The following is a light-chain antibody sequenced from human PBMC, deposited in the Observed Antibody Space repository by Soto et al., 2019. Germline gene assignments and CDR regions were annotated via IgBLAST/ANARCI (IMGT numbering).Light chain of an antibody. J-gene: IGLJ2*01. V-gene: IGLV2-8*01. CDR2: EVS. CDR3: CSYAGSYTYVV. Sequence: QSALTQPPSASGSPGQSVTISCTGTSNDIGNYNYVSWYQQHPGKAPKFIIYEVSKRPSGVPDRFSGSKSGNTASLTISGLQAEDEADYYCCSYAGSYTYVVFGGGTKLTVL. CDR1: SNDIGNYNY.